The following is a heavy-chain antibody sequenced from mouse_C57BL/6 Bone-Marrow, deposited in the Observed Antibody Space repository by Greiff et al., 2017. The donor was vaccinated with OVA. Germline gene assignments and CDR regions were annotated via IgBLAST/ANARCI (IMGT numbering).Heavy chain of an antibody. CDR2: IDPSDSYT. CDR3: ARGGYYDGYYVFMDD. Sequence: VKLQQPGAELVRPGTSVKVVGRAGGGGCTSYVMHWVKQRPGQGLEWIGVIDPSDSYTNYNQTFKGKATLTVDTSSSTAYMQLSSLTSEDSAVYYCARGGYYDGYYVFMDDWGQGTSVTVSS. D-gene: IGHD2-3*01. CDR1: GGGCTSYV. V-gene: IGHV1-59*01. J-gene: IGHJ4*01.